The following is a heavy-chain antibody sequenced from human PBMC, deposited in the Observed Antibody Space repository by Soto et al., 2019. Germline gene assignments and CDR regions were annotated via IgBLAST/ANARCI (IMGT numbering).Heavy chain of an antibody. CDR1: EFTFSSYA. D-gene: IGHD6-19*01. Sequence: GGSLRLSCAASEFTFSSYAMSWVRQAPGKGLEWVSAISGSGGSTYYADSVKGRFTISRDNSKNTLYLQMNSLRAEDTAVYYCATCAREQWLVSSFYYYGMDVWGQGTTVTVSS. CDR2: ISGSGGST. J-gene: IGHJ6*02. CDR3: ATCAREQWLVSSFYYYGMDV. V-gene: IGHV3-23*01.